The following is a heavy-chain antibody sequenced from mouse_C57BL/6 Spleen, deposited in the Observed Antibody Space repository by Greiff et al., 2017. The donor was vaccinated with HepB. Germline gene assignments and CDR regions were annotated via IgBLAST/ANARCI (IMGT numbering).Heavy chain of an antibody. CDR3: ASMARPIN. J-gene: IGHJ2*01. CDR1: GFTFSSYG. CDR2: INSNGGST. V-gene: IGHV5-6-3*01. Sequence: EVKLVESGGGLVQPGGSLKLSCAASGFTFSSYGMSWVRQTPDKRLELVATINSNGGSTYYPDSVKGRFTISRDNAKNTPYLQMSSLKSEDTAMYYCASMARPINWGQGTTLIVSS.